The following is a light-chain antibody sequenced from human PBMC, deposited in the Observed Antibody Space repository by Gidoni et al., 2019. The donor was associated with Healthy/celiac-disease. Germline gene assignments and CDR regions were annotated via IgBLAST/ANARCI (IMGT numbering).Light chain of an antibody. Sequence: SGSPGQSVTISCTGTSTAVGGYNYVSWYQQHPGKAPKLMIYEVSKRPSGVPDRFSGSKSGNTASLTVSGLQAEDEADYYCSSYAGSNNFWVFGGGTKLTV. J-gene: IGLJ3*02. V-gene: IGLV2-8*01. CDR3: SSYAGSNNFWV. CDR1: STAVGGYNY. CDR2: EVS.